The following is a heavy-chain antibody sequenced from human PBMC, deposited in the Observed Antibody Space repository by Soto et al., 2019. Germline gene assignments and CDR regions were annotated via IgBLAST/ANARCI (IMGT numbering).Heavy chain of an antibody. CDR3: ARGGILTGSEFDY. CDR2: ISSSSSYI. CDR1: GFTFSSYS. D-gene: IGHD3-9*01. Sequence: PGGSLRLSCATSGFTFSSYSMNWVRQAPGKGLEWVSSISSSSSYIYYADSVKGRFTISRDNAKNSLYLQMNSLRAEDTAVYYCARGGILTGSEFDYWGQGTLVTVS. V-gene: IGHV3-21*01. J-gene: IGHJ4*02.